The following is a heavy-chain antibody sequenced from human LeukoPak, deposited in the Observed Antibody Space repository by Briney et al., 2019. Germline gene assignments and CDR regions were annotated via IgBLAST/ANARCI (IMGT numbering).Heavy chain of an antibody. D-gene: IGHD6-6*01. J-gene: IGHJ4*02. Sequence: GGSLRLSCAASGFTFSTYWMTWVRQAPGKGLEWVANIKQDGSDKYYVDSVKGRFTISRDTAKNSLYLQMKSLRAEDTAVYYCARFRYSSSAFDYWGQGTLVTVSS. V-gene: IGHV3-7*01. CDR2: IKQDGSDK. CDR1: GFTFSTYW. CDR3: ARFRYSSSAFDY.